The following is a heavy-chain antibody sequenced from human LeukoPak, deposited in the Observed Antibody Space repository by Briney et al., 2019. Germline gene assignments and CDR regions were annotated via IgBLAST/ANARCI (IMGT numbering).Heavy chain of an antibody. Sequence: GASLRLSCAASGFTFDNYGMSWARQAPRKGLEWVSGINWNGGSTGYADSVKGRFTISRDNAKNSLYLQMNSLRAEDTALYYCARDPSEKECGGDCYTYYFDYWGQGTLVTVSS. J-gene: IGHJ4*02. CDR3: ARDPSEKECGGDCYTYYFDY. CDR1: GFTFDNYG. CDR2: INWNGGST. D-gene: IGHD2-21*02. V-gene: IGHV3-20*04.